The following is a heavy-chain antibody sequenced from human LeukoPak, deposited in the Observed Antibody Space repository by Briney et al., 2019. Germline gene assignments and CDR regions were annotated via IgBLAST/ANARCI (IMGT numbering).Heavy chain of an antibody. Sequence: PSETLSLTCTVSGGSISSYYWSWIRQPPGKGLEWIGYIYYSGSTNYNPSLKSRITISVDTSKKQFSLKVSSVTAADTAVYYCARFSYSSSDFDYWGQGTLVTVSS. D-gene: IGHD6-6*01. CDR2: IYYSGST. CDR1: GGSISSYY. CDR3: ARFSYSSSDFDY. J-gene: IGHJ4*02. V-gene: IGHV4-59*01.